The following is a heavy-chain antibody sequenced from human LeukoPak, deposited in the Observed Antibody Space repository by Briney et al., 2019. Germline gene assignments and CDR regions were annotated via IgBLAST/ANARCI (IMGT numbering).Heavy chain of an antibody. CDR1: GYTFSGYY. D-gene: IGHD1-26*01. CDR2: INPNSGGT. J-gene: IGHJ4*02. Sequence: ASVKVSCKASGYTFSGYYMHWVRQAPGQGLEWMGWINPNSGGTNYAQKFQGRVTMTRDTSISTAYMELSRLSSDDTAVYYCARDSYSGTYGFWGQGTLVTVSS. V-gene: IGHV1-2*02. CDR3: ARDSYSGTYGF.